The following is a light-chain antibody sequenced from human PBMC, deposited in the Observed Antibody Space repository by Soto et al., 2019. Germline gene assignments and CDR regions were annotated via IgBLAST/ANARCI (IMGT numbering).Light chain of an antibody. CDR2: TTN. J-gene: IGLJ3*02. V-gene: IGLV8-61*01. CDR1: SGSVSTGYY. Sequence: QTVVTQEPSFSVSPGGTVTLTCALSSGSVSTGYYPSWLQQTPGQAPRTLIYTTNTRSSGVPDRFSGSILGDRAALTITGAQADDESDYYCVLFMGSGIGVFGGGTKLTVL. CDR3: VLFMGSGIGV.